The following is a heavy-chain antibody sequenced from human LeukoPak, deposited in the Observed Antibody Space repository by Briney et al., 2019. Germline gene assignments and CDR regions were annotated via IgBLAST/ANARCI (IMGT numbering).Heavy chain of an antibody. V-gene: IGHV1-18*01. CDR2: ISGDTGNT. CDR1: GYTFTSLG. CDR3: ARDCDSSGYYFY. Sequence: GASEKVSRKASGYTFTSLGISWVRQAPAPGLEWMGWISGDTGNTHYAQKLQGRVTITTDASTSTAYKELRSLRSDDTAVYYCARDCDSSGYYFYWGQGTQVTVSS. J-gene: IGHJ4*02. D-gene: IGHD3-22*01.